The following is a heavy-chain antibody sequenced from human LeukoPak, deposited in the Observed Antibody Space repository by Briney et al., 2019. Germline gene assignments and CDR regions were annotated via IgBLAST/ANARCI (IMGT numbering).Heavy chain of an antibody. CDR2: ISGSDGST. CDR1: GFTFSSYA. V-gene: IGHV3-23*01. J-gene: IGHJ4*02. D-gene: IGHD6-19*01. Sequence: GGSLRLSCAASGFTFSSYAMSWVRQAPGKGLEWVSAISGSDGSTYYADSVKGRFTISTDNSKNTLYLQINSLRAEDTAVYYCAKDSPRWQWLVDDWGQGTLVTVSS. CDR3: AKDSPRWQWLVDD.